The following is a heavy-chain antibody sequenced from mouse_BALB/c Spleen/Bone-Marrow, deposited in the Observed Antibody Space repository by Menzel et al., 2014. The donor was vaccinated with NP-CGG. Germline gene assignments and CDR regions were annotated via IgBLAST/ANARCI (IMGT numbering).Heavy chain of an antibody. V-gene: IGHV5-17*02. Sequence: EVKLVESGGGLVQPGGSRKLSCAASGFTFSSFGMHWVRQAPENGLEWVAYISSVSSTIYYADTVKGRFTISRDNPKNTLFLQMASLRSEDTAMYFCSSGGNWDGFDYWGQGTTLTVSS. J-gene: IGHJ2*01. CDR2: ISSVSSTI. CDR1: GFTFSSFG. CDR3: SSGGNWDGFDY. D-gene: IGHD4-1*01.